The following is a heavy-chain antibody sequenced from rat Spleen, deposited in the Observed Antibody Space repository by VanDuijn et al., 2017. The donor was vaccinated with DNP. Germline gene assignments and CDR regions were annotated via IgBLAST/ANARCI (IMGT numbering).Heavy chain of an antibody. CDR1: GFTFSDYN. Sequence: EVQLVESGGGLAQPGRPLKLSCTASGFTFSDYNMAWVRQAPEKGLEWVASISYEVRSTFYGDSVKGRFTISRDDAKSTLYLQMNSLRSEDTASYYCVRDSRDYGSYADYFDYWGQGVMVTVSS. V-gene: IGHV5-22*01. D-gene: IGHD1-8*01. J-gene: IGHJ2*01. CDR2: ISYEVRST. CDR3: VRDSRDYGSYADYFDY.